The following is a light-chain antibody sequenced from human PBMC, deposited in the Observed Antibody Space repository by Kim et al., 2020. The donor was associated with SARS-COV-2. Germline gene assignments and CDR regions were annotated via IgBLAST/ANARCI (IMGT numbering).Light chain of an antibody. CDR1: SIESKS. CDR2: YDS. CDR3: QVWDSSSDHQVV. J-gene: IGLJ2*01. V-gene: IGLV3-21*04. Sequence: GKTAGVSWGGNSIESKSVRWYQQKSGQAPVLVIYYDSDRPSGIPERFSGSNSGNTATLTISRVEAGDEADYYCQVWDSSSDHQVVFGGGTQLTVL.